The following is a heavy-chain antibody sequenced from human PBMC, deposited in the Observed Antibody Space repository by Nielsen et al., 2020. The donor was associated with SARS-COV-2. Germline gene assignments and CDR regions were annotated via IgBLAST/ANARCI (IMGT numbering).Heavy chain of an antibody. J-gene: IGHJ4*02. CDR1: GFMFSTYA. Sequence: GESLKISCAASGFMFSTYAMSWVRQAPGKGLEWVSGIIGSGGRTHYADSVEVRFIITRDNSKNTLYLQKNSLRAEDTAVDYCAKAFRSSDWVRAATDIWGQGTLVTVSS. V-gene: IGHV3-23*01. D-gene: IGHD6-25*01. CDR3: AKAFRSSDWVRAATDI. CDR2: IIGSGGRT.